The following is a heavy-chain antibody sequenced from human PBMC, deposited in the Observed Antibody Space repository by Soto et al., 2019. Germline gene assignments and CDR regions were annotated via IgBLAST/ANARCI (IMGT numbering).Heavy chain of an antibody. Sequence: SETLPLTWTVSGGSISSYYWIWIRQPPGKGLEWIGYIYYSGSTNYNPSLKSRVTISVDTSKNQFSLKLSSVTAADTAVYYCARHGLYCSGGSCATLYYFDYWGQGTLVTVSS. CDR1: GGSISSYY. CDR2: IYYSGST. CDR3: ARHGLYCSGGSCATLYYFDY. D-gene: IGHD2-15*01. J-gene: IGHJ4*02. V-gene: IGHV4-59*08.